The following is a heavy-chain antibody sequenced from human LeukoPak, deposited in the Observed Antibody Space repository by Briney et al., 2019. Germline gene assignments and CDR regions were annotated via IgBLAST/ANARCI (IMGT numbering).Heavy chain of an antibody. CDR2: INPSDGTT. J-gene: IGHJ6*03. CDR3: ARSGSMVRGRITQYYYSYYYLDV. D-gene: IGHD3-10*01. CDR1: GYTFTSYH. Sequence: ASVKVSCKASGYTFTSYHIHWVRQAPGQGLEWMGIINPSDGTTNNAQKFRGRVTMTRDMSTSTVYMELRSLRSDDTAVYYCARSGSMVRGRITQYYYSYYYLDVWGKGTTVTISS. V-gene: IGHV1-46*01.